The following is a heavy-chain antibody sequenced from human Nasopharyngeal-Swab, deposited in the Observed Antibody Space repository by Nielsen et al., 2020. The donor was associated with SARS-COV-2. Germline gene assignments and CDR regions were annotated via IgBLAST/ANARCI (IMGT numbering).Heavy chain of an antibody. V-gene: IGHV4-34*01. CDR2: VDHSGNT. J-gene: IGHJ4*02. Sequence: SETLSLTCAVSGGPFIGYQWNWIRQPPGKRLEWIGEVDHSGNTNYNPSLKSRVIISADTSRSQFSLKLTSVTAADTAVYYCARRNWGLRYWGQGTLVTVSS. CDR3: ARRNWGLRY. D-gene: IGHD3-16*01. CDR1: GGPFIGYQ.